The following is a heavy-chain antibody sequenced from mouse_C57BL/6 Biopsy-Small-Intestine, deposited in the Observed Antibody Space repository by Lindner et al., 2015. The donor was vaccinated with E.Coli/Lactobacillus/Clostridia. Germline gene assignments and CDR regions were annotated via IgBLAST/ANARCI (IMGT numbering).Heavy chain of an antibody. CDR1: GYTFTSYG. Sequence: SVKVSCKASGYTFTSYGISWVRQAPGQGLEWMGWISAYNGNTNYAQKLQGRVTMTTDTSTSTAYMELRSLRSDDTAVYYCARSGQAVAGTFFSQSPNYYFDYWGQGTLVTVSS. J-gene: IGHJ2*01. CDR2: ISAYNGNT. D-gene: IGHD2-14*01. CDR3: ARSGQAVAGTFFSQSPNYYFDY. V-gene: IGHV1-81*01.